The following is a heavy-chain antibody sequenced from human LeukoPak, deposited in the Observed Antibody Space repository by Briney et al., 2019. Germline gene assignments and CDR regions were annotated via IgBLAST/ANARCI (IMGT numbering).Heavy chain of an antibody. Sequence: ASVKVSCKASGYTFTGYYMHWVRQAPGQGLGWMGWINPNSGGTNYAQKFQGRVTMTRDTSISTAYMELSRLRSDDTAVYYCARDYYDSSGYLSYWGQGTLVTVSS. CDR2: INPNSGGT. CDR1: GYTFTGYY. D-gene: IGHD3-22*01. CDR3: ARDYYDSSGYLSY. J-gene: IGHJ4*02. V-gene: IGHV1-2*02.